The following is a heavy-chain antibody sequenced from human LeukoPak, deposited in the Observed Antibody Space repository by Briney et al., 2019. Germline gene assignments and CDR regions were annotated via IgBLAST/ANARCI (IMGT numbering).Heavy chain of an antibody. CDR3: ARDRGSSGWYEFDS. D-gene: IGHD6-19*01. CDR2: IKQDGSEK. Sequence: GGSLRLSCAASGFTSSSYWMSWVRQAPGKGLEWVANIKQDGSEKYYVDSVKGRFTISRDNAKNSRYLQMNSLRAEDTAVYYCARDRGSSGWYEFDSWGQGTLVTVSS. CDR1: GFTSSSYW. V-gene: IGHV3-7*01. J-gene: IGHJ4*02.